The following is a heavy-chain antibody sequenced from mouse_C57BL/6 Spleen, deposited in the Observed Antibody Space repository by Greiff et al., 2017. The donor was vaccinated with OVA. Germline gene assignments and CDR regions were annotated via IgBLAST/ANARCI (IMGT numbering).Heavy chain of an antibody. CDR3: ARGGGRYYYFDY. CDR1: GYSFTGYF. CDR2: INPYNGDT. V-gene: IGHV1-20*01. J-gene: IGHJ2*01. Sequence: EVKLQESGPELVKPGDSVKISCKASGYSFTGYFMNWVMQSHGKSLEWIGRINPYNGDTFYNQKFKGKATLTVDKSSSTAHMELRSLTSEDSAVYYCARGGGRYYYFDYWGQGTTLTVSS. D-gene: IGHD1-1*01.